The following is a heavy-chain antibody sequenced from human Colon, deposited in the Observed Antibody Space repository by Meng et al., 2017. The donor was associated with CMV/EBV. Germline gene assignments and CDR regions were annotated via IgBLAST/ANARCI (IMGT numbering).Heavy chain of an antibody. D-gene: IGHD3-3*01. CDR2: IYHSGST. Sequence: SETLSLTCTVSGYSISNGYYWGWIRQPPGKGLEWIGSIYHSGSTYYNPSLKSRVTISVDTSKNQFSLKLSSVTAADTAVYYCARSKWGGDTYYDFWSGYYNWFDPWGQGTLVTVSS. J-gene: IGHJ5*02. CDR1: GYSISNGYY. CDR3: ARSKWGGDTYYDFWSGYYNWFDP. V-gene: IGHV4-38-2*02.